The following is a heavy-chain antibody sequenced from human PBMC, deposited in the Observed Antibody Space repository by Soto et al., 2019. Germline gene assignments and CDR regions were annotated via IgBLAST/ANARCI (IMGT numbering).Heavy chain of an antibody. J-gene: IGHJ6*02. CDR3: ARSIRGPRRFNGMDV. Sequence: SGPTLVNPTATLTLTCTFSGFSLTSPGMCVSWIRQSPGKALEWLALIERDDDDKYYSTSLETRLTISKDTRKNQVVLTMANMEPADTATYYCARSIRGPRRFNGMDVWGQGTTVTVSS. V-gene: IGHV2-70*13. CDR2: IERDDDDK. D-gene: IGHD1-20*01. CDR1: GFSLTSPGMC.